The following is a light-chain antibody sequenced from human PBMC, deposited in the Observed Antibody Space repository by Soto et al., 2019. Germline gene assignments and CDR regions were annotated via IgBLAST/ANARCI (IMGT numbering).Light chain of an antibody. Sequence: EIVLPQSPGTLSLSPGERATLSCRSSQSVSSNYLTWYQQKPGQAPRLLIYGASSRATGIPDRFSGSGSGTDFTLTISGLEPEDFAVYYWQHYCGSLYTVGQGTKLEIK. CDR1: QSVSSNY. CDR3: QHYCGSLYT. J-gene: IGKJ2*01. CDR2: GAS. V-gene: IGKV3-20*01.